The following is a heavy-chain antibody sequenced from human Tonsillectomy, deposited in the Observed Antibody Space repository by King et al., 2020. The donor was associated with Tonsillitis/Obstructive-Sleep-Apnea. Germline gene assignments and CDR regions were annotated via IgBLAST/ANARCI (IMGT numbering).Heavy chain of an antibody. CDR2: ISTSGSTI. J-gene: IGHJ6*02. CDR3: AREGVTVTREGVYYYFGMDV. D-gene: IGHD4-17*01. Sequence: VQLVESGGGLVQPGGSLRLSCAASGFTFSNYEMNWVRQAPGKGLEWVSYISTSGSTIYYADSVKGRFTTSRDNAKNSLYLQMNSLRAEDTAVYYCAREGVTVTREGVYYYFGMDVWGQGTTVTVSS. CDR1: GFTFSNYE. V-gene: IGHV3-48*03.